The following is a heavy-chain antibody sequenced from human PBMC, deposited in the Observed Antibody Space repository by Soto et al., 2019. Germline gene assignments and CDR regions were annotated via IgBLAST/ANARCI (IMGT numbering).Heavy chain of an antibody. Sequence: EVQLVESGGGLVQPGGSLRLSCAASGFTFSSYSMNWVRQAPGKGLEWVSYISSSSSTIYYADSVKGRFTISRDNAKNSLYLQMNSLRAEDTAVYNCAREGYYDILTGPDAEYFQHWGQGTLVTVSS. V-gene: IGHV3-48*01. CDR3: AREGYYDILTGPDAEYFQH. CDR1: GFTFSSYS. D-gene: IGHD3-9*01. J-gene: IGHJ1*01. CDR2: ISSSSSTI.